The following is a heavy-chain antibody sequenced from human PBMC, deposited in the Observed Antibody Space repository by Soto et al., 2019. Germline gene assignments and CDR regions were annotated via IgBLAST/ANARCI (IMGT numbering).Heavy chain of an antibody. V-gene: IGHV3-30*18. CDR1: GFTFSSYG. J-gene: IGHJ2*01. CDR3: AKDTWYFDL. Sequence: QVQLVESGGGAVQPGRSLRLSCAASGFTFSSYGMHWVRQAPGKGLEWVAVISYDGSNKYYADSVKGRFTISRDNSKNTLYLQMNSLRAEDTAVYYCAKDTWYFDLWGRGTLVTSPQ. CDR2: ISYDGSNK.